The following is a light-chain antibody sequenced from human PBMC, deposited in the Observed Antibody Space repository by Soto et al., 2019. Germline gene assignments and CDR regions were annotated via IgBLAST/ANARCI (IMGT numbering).Light chain of an antibody. CDR1: SSDVGSYNL. CDR2: EGS. J-gene: IGLJ1*01. V-gene: IGLV2-23*01. CDR3: CSYAGSSTFYYV. Sequence: QSVLTQPASVSGSPGQSITISCTGTSSDVGSYNLVSWYQQHPGKAPKLMIYEGSKRPSGVSNRFSGSKSGYTASLTISGLQAEDGADYYCCSYAGSSTFYYVFGTGTKVTVL.